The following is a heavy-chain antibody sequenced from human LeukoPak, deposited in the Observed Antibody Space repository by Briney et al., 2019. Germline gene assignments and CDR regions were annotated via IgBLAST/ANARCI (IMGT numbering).Heavy chain of an antibody. D-gene: IGHD2-2*01. J-gene: IGHJ4*02. CDR1: GFTFSSYA. CDR2: FSGSGGST. Sequence: GGSLRLSCAASGFTFSSYAMSWVRQAPGKGLEWVSAFSGSGGSTDYADSVKGRLTISRDNSKNTLYLQMNSLRAEDTPVYYCAKEGLIVVVPAAMGDYWGQGTLVTVSS. V-gene: IGHV3-23*01. CDR3: AKEGLIVVVPAAMGDY.